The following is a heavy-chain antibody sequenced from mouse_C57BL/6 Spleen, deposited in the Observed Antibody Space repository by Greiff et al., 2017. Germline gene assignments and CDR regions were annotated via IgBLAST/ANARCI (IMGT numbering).Heavy chain of an antibody. D-gene: IGHD2-4*01. V-gene: IGHV1-82*01. CDR1: GYAFSSSW. CDR3: AMGDYERRGFAY. Sequence: VQLQQSGPELVKPGASVKISCKASGYAFSSSWMNWVKQRPGKGLEWIGRIYPGDGDTNYNGKFKGKATLTADKSSSTAYMQLSSLTSEDSAVYCCAMGDYERRGFAYWGQGTLVTVSA. J-gene: IGHJ3*01. CDR2: IYPGDGDT.